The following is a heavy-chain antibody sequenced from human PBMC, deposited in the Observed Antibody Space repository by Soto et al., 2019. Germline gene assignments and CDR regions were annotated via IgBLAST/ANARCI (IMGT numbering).Heavy chain of an antibody. Sequence: SLTCAVSGYSISTGYYWGWIRQPPGKGLEWIGMIYHTANTYYNVSLKSRVTISVDTSKNQFSLRLTSVTAADTAVYYCARVMPSRAFDIWGQGTMVTVSS. V-gene: IGHV4-38-2*01. CDR3: ARVMPSRAFDI. CDR1: GYSISTGYY. CDR2: IYHTANT. J-gene: IGHJ3*02. D-gene: IGHD3-16*01.